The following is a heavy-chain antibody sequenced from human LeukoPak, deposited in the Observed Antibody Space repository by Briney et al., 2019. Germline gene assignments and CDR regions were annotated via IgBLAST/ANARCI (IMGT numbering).Heavy chain of an antibody. D-gene: IGHD4-23*01. CDR2: ISSSSSSYI. V-gene: IGHV3-21*01. J-gene: IGHJ4*02. CDR1: GFTFSSYS. CDR3: ARAREGVVTLYYLDY. Sequence: PGGSLRLSCAASGFTFSSYSMNWVRQAPGKGLEWVSSISSSSSSYIYYADSVKGRFTISRDNAKNSLYLQMNSLRAEDTAVYYCARAREGVVTLYYLDYWGQGTLVTVSS.